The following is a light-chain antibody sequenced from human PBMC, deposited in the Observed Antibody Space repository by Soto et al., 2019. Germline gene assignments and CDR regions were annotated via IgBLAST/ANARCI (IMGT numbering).Light chain of an antibody. CDR2: AAS. V-gene: IGKV1-12*01. Sequence: DIQMTQSPSSVSASVGDRITITCRASQDIGGRLAWFQQKPGEAPKLLIYAASSLQSGVPSRFSGSGSGTDFTLTISPLHPQDFASYHCQQRNSTPHPFGAGTKVDIK. CDR1: QDIGGR. CDR3: QQRNSTPHP. J-gene: IGKJ4*01.